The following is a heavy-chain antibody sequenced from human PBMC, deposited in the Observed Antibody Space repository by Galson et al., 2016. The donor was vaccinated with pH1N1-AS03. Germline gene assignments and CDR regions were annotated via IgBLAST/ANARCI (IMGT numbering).Heavy chain of an antibody. V-gene: IGHV3-30*02. CDR3: AQDRVNGIDATTRWFAP. CDR1: GFTFSSYG. Sequence: SLSLSCAASGFTFSSYGMHWVRQAPGKGLEWLTFVRHDGNNQYYADSVKGRFTVSRDNSKNTLSLQMDSLRPEDTAIYYCAQDRVNGIDATTRWFAPWGQGVRVTVSS. CDR2: VRHDGNNQ. D-gene: IGHD1-7*01. J-gene: IGHJ5*02.